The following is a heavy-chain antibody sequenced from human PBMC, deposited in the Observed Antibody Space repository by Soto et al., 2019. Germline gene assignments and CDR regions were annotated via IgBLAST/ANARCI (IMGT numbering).Heavy chain of an antibody. D-gene: IGHD6-25*01. V-gene: IGHV4-34*01. CDR1: GGSFRGYH. J-gene: IGHJ4*02. CDR3: ARSTSYTDSGFDS. CDR2: INNSGST. Sequence: SETLSLTCAVHGGSFRGYHWTWIRQPPGKVLEWIGEINNSGSTNDNPSLKSRVTISRDTSKNLFSLILTSVTAADTAVYFCARSTSYTDSGFDSWGQGTLVTVSS.